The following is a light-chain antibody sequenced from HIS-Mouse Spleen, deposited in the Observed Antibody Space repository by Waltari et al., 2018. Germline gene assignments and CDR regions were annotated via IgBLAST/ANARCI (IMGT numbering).Light chain of an antibody. J-gene: IGLJ1*01. V-gene: IGLV2-11*01. CDR1: SSDVRGYNY. CDR3: CSYAGSYTGV. CDR2: DVS. Sequence: QSALTQPRSVSGSPAQSVTIPCTGTSSDVRGYNYVSWYQQPPGKAPKLMIYDVSKRPSGVPDRFSGSKSGNTASLTISGLQAEDEADYYCCSYAGSYTGVFGTGTKVTVL.